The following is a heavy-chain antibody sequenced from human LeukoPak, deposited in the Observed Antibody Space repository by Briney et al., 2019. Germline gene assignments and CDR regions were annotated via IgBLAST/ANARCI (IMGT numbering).Heavy chain of an antibody. V-gene: IGHV4-59*01. D-gene: IGHD3-22*01. Sequence: PSETLSLTCTVSRGSISSYYWSWIRQRPGQGLEWIGYIYYSGSTDYNPSLKRRVNISVDTSKNQFSLKLSSVTAAATAVYFCARVRVSSGSHPWYFDYWGQGTLVTASS. CDR3: ARVRVSSGSHPWYFDY. J-gene: IGHJ4*02. CDR1: RGSISSYY. CDR2: IYYSGST.